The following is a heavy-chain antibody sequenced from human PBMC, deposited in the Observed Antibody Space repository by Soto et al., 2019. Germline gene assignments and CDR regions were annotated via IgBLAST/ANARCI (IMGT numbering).Heavy chain of an antibody. CDR1: GFTFSSYA. D-gene: IGHD6-6*01. Sequence: PGGSLRLSCAASGFTFSSYAMSWVRQAPGKGLEWVSAISGSGGSTYYADSVKGRFTISRDNSKNTLYLQMNSLRAEDTGIYYCAKKKEWSSSSYYYGMDVWGQGTTVTVSS. CDR2: ISGSGGST. J-gene: IGHJ6*02. CDR3: AKKKEWSSSSYYYGMDV. V-gene: IGHV3-23*01.